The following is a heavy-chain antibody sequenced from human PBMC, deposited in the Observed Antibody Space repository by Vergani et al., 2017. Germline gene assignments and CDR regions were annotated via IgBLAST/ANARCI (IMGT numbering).Heavy chain of an antibody. CDR3: AREIKEMMDYYDSSGYYSYNWFDP. D-gene: IGHD3-22*01. CDR1: GGSISSGDYY. CDR2: IYYSGST. Sequence: QVQLQESGPGLVKPSQTLSLTCTVSGGSISSGDYYWSWIRQPPGKGLEWIGYIYYSGSTYYNPSLKSRVTISVDTSKNQFSLKLSSVTAADTAVYYCAREIKEMMDYYDSSGYYSYNWFDPWGQGTLVTVSS. V-gene: IGHV4-30-4*01. J-gene: IGHJ5*02.